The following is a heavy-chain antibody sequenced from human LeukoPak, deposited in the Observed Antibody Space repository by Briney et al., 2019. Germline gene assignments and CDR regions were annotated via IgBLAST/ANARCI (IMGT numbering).Heavy chain of an antibody. V-gene: IGHV3-23*01. J-gene: IGHJ4*02. CDR3: AKAMVRGVYYFDY. Sequence: GGPLRLSCAASGFTFSSYAMSWVRQAPGKGLEWVSAISGSGGSTYYADSVKGRFTISRDNSKNTLYLQMNSLRAEDTAVYYCAKAMVRGVYYFDYWGQGTLVTVSS. CDR1: GFTFSSYA. D-gene: IGHD3-10*01. CDR2: ISGSGGST.